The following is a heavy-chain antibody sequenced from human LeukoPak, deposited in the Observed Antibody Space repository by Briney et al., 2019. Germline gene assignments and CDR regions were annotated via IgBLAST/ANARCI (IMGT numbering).Heavy chain of an antibody. D-gene: IGHD2-2*02. CDR1: GGTFSSYA. J-gene: IGHJ5*02. CDR2: IIPIFGTA. Sequence: ASVKVSYKASGGTFSSYAISWVRQAPGQGLEWMGGIIPIFGTANYAQKFQGRVTITTDESTSTAYMELSSLRSEDTAVYYCARGGDYCSSTSCYTVSWFDPWGQGTLVTVSS. CDR3: ARGGDYCSSTSCYTVSWFDP. V-gene: IGHV1-69*05.